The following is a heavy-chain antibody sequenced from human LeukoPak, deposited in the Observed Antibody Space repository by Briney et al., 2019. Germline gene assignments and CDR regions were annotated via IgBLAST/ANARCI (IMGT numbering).Heavy chain of an antibody. CDR3: ARGRWPGGGDRSVDY. Sequence: ASVKVSCKSSGYTFTSYYMHWVRQAPGQGLEWMGLLNPIGGSTSYAQKFQGRVTMTRDTSTNTVYMELSSLRSEDTALYYCARGRWPGGGDRSVDYWGQGTLVTVSS. D-gene: IGHD2-21*02. CDR2: LNPIGGST. CDR1: GYTFTSYY. J-gene: IGHJ4*02. V-gene: IGHV1-46*01.